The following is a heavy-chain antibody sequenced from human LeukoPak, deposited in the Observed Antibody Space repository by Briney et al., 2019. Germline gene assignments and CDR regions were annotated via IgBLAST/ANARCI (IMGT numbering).Heavy chain of an antibody. CDR1: GYTFTSYG. CDR2: ISAYNGNT. J-gene: IGHJ4*02. V-gene: IGHV1-18*01. CDR3: ARWEWELPLPDDFDY. Sequence: ASVTVSCTASGYTFTSYGISWVRQAPGQGLEWMGWISAYNGNTSYAQKLQGRVTMTTDTSTSTAYMELRSLRSDDTAVYYCARWEWELPLPDDFDYWGQGTLVTVSS. D-gene: IGHD1-26*01.